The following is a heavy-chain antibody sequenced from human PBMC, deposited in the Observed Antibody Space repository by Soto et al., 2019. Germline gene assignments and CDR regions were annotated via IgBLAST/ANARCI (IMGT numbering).Heavy chain of an antibody. J-gene: IGHJ6*02. CDR3: ARDQYSSGWYGDYDYYGMDV. D-gene: IGHD6-19*01. CDR2: INPSGGST. V-gene: IGHV1-46*01. CDR1: GYTFTSYY. Sequence: RASVKVSCKASGYTFTSYYMHWVRQAPGQGLEWMGIINPSGGSTSYAQKFQGRVTMTRDTSTSTVYMELSSLRSEDTAVYYCARDQYSSGWYGDYDYYGMDVWGQGTTVTVSS.